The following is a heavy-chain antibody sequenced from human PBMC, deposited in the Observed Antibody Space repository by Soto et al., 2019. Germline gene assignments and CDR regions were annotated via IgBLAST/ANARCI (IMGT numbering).Heavy chain of an antibody. CDR2: IIPIFGTA. J-gene: IGHJ4*02. CDR1: GVTFISYA. D-gene: IGHD2-2*01. Sequence: ASVKVSFKSSGVTFISYAISWVRQAPGQGLEWMGGIIPIFGTANYAQKFQGRVTITADKSTSTAYMELSSLRSEDTAVYYCARARQYCSSTSCYWPYWGQGTLVTVSS. CDR3: ARARQYCSSTSCYWPY. V-gene: IGHV1-69*06.